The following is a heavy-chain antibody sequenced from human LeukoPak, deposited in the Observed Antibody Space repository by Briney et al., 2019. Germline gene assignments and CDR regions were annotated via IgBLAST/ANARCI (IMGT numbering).Heavy chain of an antibody. Sequence: GGSLRLSCAASGFTFSSYSMNWVRQAPGKGLEWVSSISSSSSSIYYADSVKGRFTISRDNAKNSLYLQMNSLRAEDTALYYCARDIASPIVPLPMDVWGQGPAVTVS. CDR1: GFTFSSYS. V-gene: IGHV3-21*01. CDR3: ARDIASPIVPLPMDV. CDR2: ISSSSSSI. J-gene: IGHJ6*02. D-gene: IGHD2-8*01.